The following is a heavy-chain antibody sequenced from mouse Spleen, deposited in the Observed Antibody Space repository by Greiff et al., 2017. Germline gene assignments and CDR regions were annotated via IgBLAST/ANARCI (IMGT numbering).Heavy chain of an antibody. J-gene: IGHJ3*01. CDR3: ARHESYYDYEGWFAY. V-gene: IGHV1-62-2*01. CDR1: GYTFTEYI. D-gene: IGHD2-4*01. Sequence: LVKPGASVKLSCKASGYTFTEYIIHWVKQRSGQGLEWIGWFYPGSGSIKYNEKFKDKATLTADKSSSTVYMELSRLTSEDSAVYFCARHESYYDYEGWFAYWGQGTLVTVSA. CDR2: FYPGSGSI.